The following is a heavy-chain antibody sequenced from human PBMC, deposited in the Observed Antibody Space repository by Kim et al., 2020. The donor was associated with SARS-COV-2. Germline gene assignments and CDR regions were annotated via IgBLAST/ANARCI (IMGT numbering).Heavy chain of an antibody. D-gene: IGHD1-26*01. Sequence: SETLSLTCAVYGGSFSGYYWSWIRQPPGKGLEWIGEINHSGSTNYNPSLKSRVTISVDTSKNQFSLKLSSVTAADTAVYYCARGSRTLYSGSYNYYYYYGMDVWGQGTTVTVSS. CDR1: GGSFSGYY. CDR2: INHSGST. CDR3: ARGSRTLYSGSYNYYYYYGMDV. V-gene: IGHV4-34*01. J-gene: IGHJ6*02.